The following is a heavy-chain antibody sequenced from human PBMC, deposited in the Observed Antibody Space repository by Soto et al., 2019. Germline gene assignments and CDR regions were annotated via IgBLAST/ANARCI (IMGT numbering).Heavy chain of an antibody. Sequence: QVQLVQSGAEVKKPGASVKVSCKASGYTFTSCAIHWVRQAPGQRLEWMAWINAGNGNTRYSRKFQDRVTLTRDTSASTAYMDLSSLTSEDTALYYCARGGDGALIVDWGQGTLVTVSS. V-gene: IGHV1-3*01. J-gene: IGHJ4*02. CDR2: INAGNGNT. CDR3: ARGGDGALIVD. CDR1: GYTFTSCA. D-gene: IGHD1-26*01.